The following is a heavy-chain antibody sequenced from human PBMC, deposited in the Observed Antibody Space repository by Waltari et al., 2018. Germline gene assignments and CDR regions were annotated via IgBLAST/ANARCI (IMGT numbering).Heavy chain of an antibody. D-gene: IGHD3-22*01. CDR1: GDTFTGYY. V-gene: IGHV1-2*02. CDR3: ARDRGNYDSSGYSDY. Sequence: QVQLVQSGAEVKKPGASVKVPCKASGDTFTGYYMHWVRQAPGQGLEWMGWINPNSGGTNYAQKFQGRVTMTRDTSISTAYMELSRLRSDDTAVYYCARDRGNYDSSGYSDYWGQGTLVTVSS. CDR2: INPNSGGT. J-gene: IGHJ4*02.